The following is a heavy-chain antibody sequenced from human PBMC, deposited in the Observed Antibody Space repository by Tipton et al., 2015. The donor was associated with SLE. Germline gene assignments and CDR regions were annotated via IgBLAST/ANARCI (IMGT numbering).Heavy chain of an antibody. Sequence: TLSLTCIVSGASIRSSGYYWSWIRQPAGKGLEWIGRSYSGGTTIYNPALESRAIVSVDTSKHQLSLKLSSVTAADTAVYYCARGLSSLVGFYYYYYMDVWGKGTTVTVSS. V-gene: IGHV4-61*02. J-gene: IGHJ6*03. CDR2: SYSGGTT. D-gene: IGHD2-8*02. CDR3: ARGLSSLVGFYYYYYMDV. CDR1: GASIRSSGYY.